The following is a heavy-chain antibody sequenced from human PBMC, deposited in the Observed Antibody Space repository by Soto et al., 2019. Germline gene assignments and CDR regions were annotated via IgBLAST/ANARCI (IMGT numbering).Heavy chain of an antibody. CDR2: INSDGSTT. Sequence: GGSLRLSCAASGFNFSSYWMHWVRQAPGKGLVWVSRINSDGSTTSYADSVKGRFTISRDNAKNTQYLQMNSLRAEDTAVYYCARVLTGSWNWFDPWGQGTLVTVSS. CDR1: GFNFSSYW. CDR3: ARVLTGSWNWFDP. J-gene: IGHJ5*02. D-gene: IGHD6-13*01. V-gene: IGHV3-74*01.